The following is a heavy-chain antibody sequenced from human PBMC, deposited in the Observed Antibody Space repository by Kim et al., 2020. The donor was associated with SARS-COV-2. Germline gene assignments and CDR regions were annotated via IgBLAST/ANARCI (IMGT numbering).Heavy chain of an antibody. J-gene: IGHJ6*02. CDR3: AKDLLKDDGRKDIVVVPAAIRSSYGMDV. D-gene: IGHD2-2*02. CDR1: GFTFDDYA. Sequence: GGSLRLSCAASGFTFDDYAMHWVRQAPGKGLEWVSGISWNSGSIGYADSVKGRFTISRDNAKNSLYLQMNSLRAEDTALYYCAKDLLKDDGRKDIVVVPAAIRSSYGMDVWGQGTTVTVSS. CDR2: ISWNSGSI. V-gene: IGHV3-9*01.